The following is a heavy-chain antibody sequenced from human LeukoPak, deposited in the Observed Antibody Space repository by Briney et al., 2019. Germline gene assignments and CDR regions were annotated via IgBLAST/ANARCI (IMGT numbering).Heavy chain of an antibody. Sequence: GASVKVSCKASGYTFTSYGISWVRQTPGQGLEWMGGITPMFGTANYAQKFQGRVTITADESTSTAYMELSGLRSEDTAVYYCVRDGSYYDSSGYYYLYWGQGTLVTVSS. V-gene: IGHV1-69*13. J-gene: IGHJ4*02. CDR3: VRDGSYYDSSGYYYLY. CDR1: GYTFTSYG. CDR2: ITPMFGTA. D-gene: IGHD3-22*01.